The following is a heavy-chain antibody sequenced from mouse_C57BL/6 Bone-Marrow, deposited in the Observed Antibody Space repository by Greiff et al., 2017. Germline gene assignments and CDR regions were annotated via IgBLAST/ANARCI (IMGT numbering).Heavy chain of an antibody. J-gene: IGHJ3*01. V-gene: IGHV2-4*01. CDR1: GFSLTSYG. D-gene: IGHD2-2*01. Sequence: VKLLESGPGLVQPSQSLSITCTVSGFSLTSYGVHWVRQPPGKGLEWLGVIWSGGSTDYNAAFISRLSISKDNSKSQVFFKMNSLQADDTAIYYCAKNNGYPFAYWGQGTLVTVSA. CDR2: IWSGGST. CDR3: AKNNGYPFAY.